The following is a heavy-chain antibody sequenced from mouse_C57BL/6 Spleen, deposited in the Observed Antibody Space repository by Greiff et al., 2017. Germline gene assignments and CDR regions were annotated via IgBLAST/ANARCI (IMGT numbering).Heavy chain of an antibody. CDR2: ISSGGDYI. V-gene: IGHV5-9-1*02. Sequence: EVKLMESGEGLVKPGGSLKLSCAASGFTFSSYAMSWVRQTPEKRLEWVAYISSGGDYIYYADTVKGRFTISRDNARNTLYLQMSSLKSEDTAMYYCTRDRNYGNNYYAMDYWGQGTSVTVSS. D-gene: IGHD2-1*01. CDR1: GFTFSSYA. CDR3: TRDRNYGNNYYAMDY. J-gene: IGHJ4*01.